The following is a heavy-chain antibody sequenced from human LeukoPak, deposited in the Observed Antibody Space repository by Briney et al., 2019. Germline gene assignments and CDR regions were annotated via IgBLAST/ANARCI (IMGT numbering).Heavy chain of an antibody. Sequence: ASVKVSCKASGYAFTSYDINWVRQATGQGLEWMGWMNPNSGNTGYAQKFQGRVTMTRDTSISTAYMELSRLRSDDTAVYYCARDRGGCSGGSCYFFDYWGQGTLVTVSS. CDR3: ARDRGGCSGGSCYFFDY. V-gene: IGHV1-8*02. CDR2: MNPNSGNT. D-gene: IGHD2-15*01. J-gene: IGHJ4*02. CDR1: GYAFTSYD.